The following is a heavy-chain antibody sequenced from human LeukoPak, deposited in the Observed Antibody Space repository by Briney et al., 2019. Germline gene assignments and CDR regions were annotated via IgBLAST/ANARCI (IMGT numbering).Heavy chain of an antibody. Sequence: SETLSLTCAIYGGSFSGYYWSWIRQPPGKGLEWIGEINHSGSTNYNPSLKSRVTISVDTSKNQFSLKLSSVTAADTAVYYCARSVGPDYSYVGVWFDPWGQGTLVTVSS. CDR1: GGSFSGYY. V-gene: IGHV4-34*01. CDR3: ARSVGPDYSYVGVWFDP. J-gene: IGHJ5*02. D-gene: IGHD2-21*01. CDR2: INHSGST.